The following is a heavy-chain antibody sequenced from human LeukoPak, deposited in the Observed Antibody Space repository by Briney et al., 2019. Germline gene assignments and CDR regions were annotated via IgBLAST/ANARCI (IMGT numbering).Heavy chain of an antibody. D-gene: IGHD5-18*01. CDR2: IFHSGST. CDR3: ARGWNQVDTAYYYYMDV. V-gene: IGHV4-38-2*02. J-gene: IGHJ6*03. Sequence: SETLSLTCIVSGYSISSGYYWGWIRQPPGRGLEWIGCIFHSGSTNYNPSLQSRVTISLDTSKNQFSLKLSSVTTADTAVYYCARGWNQVDTAYYYYMDVWGKGTTVTVSS. CDR1: GYSISSGYY.